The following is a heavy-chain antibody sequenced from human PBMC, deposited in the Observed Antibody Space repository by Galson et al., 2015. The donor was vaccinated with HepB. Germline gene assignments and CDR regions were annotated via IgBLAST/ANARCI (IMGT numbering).Heavy chain of an antibody. J-gene: IGHJ3*02. V-gene: IGHV3-21*01. CDR1: GFTFSSYS. CDR2: ISSSSSYI. D-gene: IGHD1-26*01. CDR3: ARTSLLGTWELLDTSDDAFDI. Sequence: SLRLSCAASGFTFSSYSMNWVRQAPGKGLEWVSSISSSSSYIYYADSVKGRFTISRDNAKNSLYLQMNSLRAEDTAVYYCARTSLLGTWELLDTSDDAFDIWGQGTMVTVSS.